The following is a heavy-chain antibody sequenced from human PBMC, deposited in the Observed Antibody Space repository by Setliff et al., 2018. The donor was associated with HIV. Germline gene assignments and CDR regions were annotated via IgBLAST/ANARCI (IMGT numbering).Heavy chain of an antibody. Sequence: LSLTCTVSGGSINSNYWSWIRQPPGKGLEWLGYIHYTGSAFYNPSLKSRVTLSLDTSKNQFSLKLDSVTTADTAVYYCAKIRVAFDLWGHGTMVTV. V-gene: IGHV4-59*01. J-gene: IGHJ3*01. CDR3: AKIRVAFDL. CDR2: IHYTGSA. D-gene: IGHD3-3*02. CDR1: GGSINSNY.